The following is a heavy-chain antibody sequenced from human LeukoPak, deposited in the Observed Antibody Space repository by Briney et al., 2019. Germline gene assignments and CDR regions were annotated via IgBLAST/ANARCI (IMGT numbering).Heavy chain of an antibody. CDR1: GGSISSSSAY. J-gene: IGHJ4*02. CDR2: IYYSKNT. Sequence: PSETLSLTCTVSGGSISSSSAYWGWIRQPPGKGLEWIGSIYYSKNTYYNPSLKSRVTLSADTSKNQFSLTLGSVSATDTAVYYCVSPRGFSYGYFDYWGQGTLVTVSS. CDR3: VSPRGFSYGYFDY. D-gene: IGHD5-18*01. V-gene: IGHV4-39*01.